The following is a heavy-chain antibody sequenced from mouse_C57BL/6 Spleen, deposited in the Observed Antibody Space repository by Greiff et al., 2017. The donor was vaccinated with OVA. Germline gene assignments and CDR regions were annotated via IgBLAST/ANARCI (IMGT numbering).Heavy chain of an antibody. CDR1: GFSLTSYG. V-gene: IGHV2-5*01. CDR2: IWRGGST. Sequence: VMLVESGPGLVQPSQSLSITCTVSGFSLTSYGVHWVRQSPGKGLEWLGVIWRGGSTDYNAAFMSRLSITKDNSKSQVFFKMNSLQADDTAIYYCAKEGYYDYDGPAWFAYWGQGTLVTVSA. J-gene: IGHJ3*01. CDR3: AKEGYYDYDGPAWFAY. D-gene: IGHD2-4*01.